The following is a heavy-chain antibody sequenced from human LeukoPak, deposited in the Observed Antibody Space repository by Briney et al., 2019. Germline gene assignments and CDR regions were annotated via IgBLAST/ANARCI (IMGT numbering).Heavy chain of an antibody. CDR3: AGGMVAPNPDY. D-gene: IGHD2-15*01. V-gene: IGHV4-31*03. CDR2: IYYSGST. Sequence: PSETLSLTCTVSGGSISSGGYYWSWIRQHPGKGLEWIGYIYYSGSTYYNPSLKSRVTISVDTSKNQFSLKLSSVTAADTAVYYCAGGMVAPNPDYWGQGTLVTVSS. J-gene: IGHJ4*02. CDR1: GGSISSGGYY.